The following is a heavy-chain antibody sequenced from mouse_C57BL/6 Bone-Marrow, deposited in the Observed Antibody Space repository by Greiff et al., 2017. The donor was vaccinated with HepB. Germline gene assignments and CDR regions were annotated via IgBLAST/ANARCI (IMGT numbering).Heavy chain of an antibody. CDR2: IDPSDSYT. CDR1: GYTFTSYW. CDR3: ARTGYGNYLDY. V-gene: IGHV1-50*01. J-gene: IGHJ4*01. Sequence: VKPGASVKLSCKASGYTFTSYWMQWVKQRPGQGLEWIGEIDPSDSYTNYNQKFKGKATLTVDTSSSTAYMQLSSLTSEDSAVYYCARTGYGNYLDYWGQGTSVTVSS. D-gene: IGHD2-1*01.